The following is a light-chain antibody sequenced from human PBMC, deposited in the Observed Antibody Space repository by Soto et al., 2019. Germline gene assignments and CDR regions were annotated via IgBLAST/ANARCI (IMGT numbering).Light chain of an antibody. V-gene: IGLV1-40*01. J-gene: IGLJ2*01. Sequence: QPVLTQPPSVSAAPGQRVTISCTGSSSNIGAGYDVHWYQQLPGTAPKLLIYGNSNRPSGVPDRFSGSKSGTSASLAITGLQAEDEADYYCQSYDSSLSGSVVFGGGTKLTVL. CDR2: GNS. CDR1: SSNIGAGYD. CDR3: QSYDSSLSGSVV.